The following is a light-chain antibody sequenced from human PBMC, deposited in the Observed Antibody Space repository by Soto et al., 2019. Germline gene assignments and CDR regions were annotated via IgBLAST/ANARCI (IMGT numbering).Light chain of an antibody. Sequence: EIVLTQSPATLSLSPGEGATLSCRASQSVGSLLAWYQQKPGQAPGLVIYDASNRATGVPARFSGSGSGTDFTLTISSLEPEDFAVYYCQQRFSWPITFGQGTRLEIK. CDR2: DAS. CDR1: QSVGSL. J-gene: IGKJ5*01. V-gene: IGKV3-11*01. CDR3: QQRFSWPIT.